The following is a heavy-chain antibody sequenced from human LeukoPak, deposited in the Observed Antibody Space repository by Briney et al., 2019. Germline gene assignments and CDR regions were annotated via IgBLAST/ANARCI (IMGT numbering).Heavy chain of an antibody. CDR2: IYYSGST. Sequence: TSETLSLTCTVSGGSISSYYWSWIRQPPGKGLEWIGYIYYSGSTNYNPSLKSRVTISVDTSKNQFSLKLSSVTAADTAVYYCARVYCGGDCCLAGAFDIWGQGTMVTVSS. CDR3: ARVYCGGDCCLAGAFDI. D-gene: IGHD2-21*02. J-gene: IGHJ3*02. V-gene: IGHV4-59*01. CDR1: GGSISSYY.